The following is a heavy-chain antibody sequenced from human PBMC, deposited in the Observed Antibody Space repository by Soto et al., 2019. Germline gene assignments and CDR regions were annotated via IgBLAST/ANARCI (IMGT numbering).Heavy chain of an antibody. CDR3: AREAIAVAGTDWFDP. CDR2: IYYSGST. J-gene: IGHJ5*02. CDR1: GGSISSGDYY. V-gene: IGHV4-30-4*01. Sequence: SETLSLTCTVSGGSISSGDYYWSWIRQPPGKGLEWIGYIYYSGSTYYNPSLKSRVTISVDTSKNQFSLKLSSVTAADTAVYYRAREAIAVAGTDWFDPWGQGTLVTVSS. D-gene: IGHD6-19*01.